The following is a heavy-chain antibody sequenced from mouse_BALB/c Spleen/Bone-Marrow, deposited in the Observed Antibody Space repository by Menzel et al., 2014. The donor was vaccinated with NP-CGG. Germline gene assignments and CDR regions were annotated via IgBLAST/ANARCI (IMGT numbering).Heavy chain of an antibody. Sequence: EVQEVEFGAELVKPGASVKLSCTASGFNIKDTYMRWVKQRPEQGLEWIGRIDPANGNTKYDPKFQGKATITADTSSNTAYLQLSSLTSEDTAVYYCAGDGAYWGQGTLVTVSA. D-gene: IGHD3-3*01. J-gene: IGHJ3*01. CDR1: GFNIKDTY. V-gene: IGHV14-3*02. CDR3: AGDGAY. CDR2: IDPANGNT.